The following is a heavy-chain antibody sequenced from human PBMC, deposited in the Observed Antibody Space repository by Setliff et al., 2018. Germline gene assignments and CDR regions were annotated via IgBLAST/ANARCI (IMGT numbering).Heavy chain of an antibody. CDR2: VRFDGTYK. J-gene: IGHJ4*02. D-gene: IGHD3-10*01. V-gene: IGHV3-30*02. Sequence: GGSLRLSCPATGFSFSSYEMNWVRQAPGKGLDVVASVRFDGTYKVYGDSVKGRFTISRDNSENTLFLQMTSLRPEDTGVYYCAKVKKPLIRGSGFDYWGRGTLVTVSS. CDR1: GFSFSSYE. CDR3: AKVKKPLIRGSGFDY.